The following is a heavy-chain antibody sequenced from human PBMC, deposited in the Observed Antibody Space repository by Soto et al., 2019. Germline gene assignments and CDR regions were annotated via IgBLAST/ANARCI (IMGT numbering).Heavy chain of an antibody. J-gene: IGHJ4*02. CDR1: GLIFSNYA. CDR2: ISGSGGSP. D-gene: IGHD6-13*01. V-gene: IGHV3-23*01. CDR3: AREGDITAAFDY. Sequence: GGSLRLSCVAPGLIFSNYAMSWVRQAPGKGLEWVSGISGSGGSPHYADSAKGRFTISRDNSKNTLFLQMNTLRAEDTAVYYCAREGDITAAFDYWGQGTLVTVSS.